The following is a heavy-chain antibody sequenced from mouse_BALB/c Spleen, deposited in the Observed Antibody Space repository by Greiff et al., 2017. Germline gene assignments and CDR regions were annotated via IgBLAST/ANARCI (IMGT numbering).Heavy chain of an antibody. CDR2: IDPANGNT. CDR3: APIYYDTGDAMDY. V-gene: IGHV14-3*02. D-gene: IGHD2-4*01. CDR1: GFNIKDTY. Sequence: VQLQQSGAELVKPGASVKLSCTASGFNIKDTYMHWVKQRPEQGLEWIGRIDPANGNTKYDPKFQGKATIKADTSSNTAYLQLSSLTSEDTAVYYCAPIYYDTGDAMDYWGQGTSVTVSA. J-gene: IGHJ4*01.